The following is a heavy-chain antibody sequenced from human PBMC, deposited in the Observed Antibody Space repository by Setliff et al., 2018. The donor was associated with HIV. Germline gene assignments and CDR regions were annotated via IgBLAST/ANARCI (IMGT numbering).Heavy chain of an antibody. CDR2: MNPNSGNT. CDR1: GYTFTSYD. V-gene: IGHV1-8*01. D-gene: IGHD6-13*01. Sequence: ASVKVSCKASGYTFTSYDINWVRQATGQGLEWMGWMNPNSGNTGYAQKFQGRVTMTRDTSTSTVYMEMSSLRSEDTAIYYCAKEYHTAATGTRVANYFDYWGQGTLVTVSS. J-gene: IGHJ4*02. CDR3: AKEYHTAATGTRVANYFDY.